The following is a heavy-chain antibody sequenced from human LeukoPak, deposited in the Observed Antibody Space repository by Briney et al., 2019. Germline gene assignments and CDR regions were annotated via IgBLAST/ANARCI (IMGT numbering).Heavy chain of an antibody. D-gene: IGHD5-12*01. CDR1: GGSFSGYY. CDR2: IYYSGST. Sequence: SETLSLTCAVYGGSFSGYYWSWIRQPPGKGLEWIGYIYYSGSTNYNPSLKSRVTISVDTSKNQFSLRLSSVTAADTAVYYCARVTGYMVEDYFDYWGQGTLVTVSS. V-gene: IGHV4-59*01. CDR3: ARVTGYMVEDYFDY. J-gene: IGHJ4*02.